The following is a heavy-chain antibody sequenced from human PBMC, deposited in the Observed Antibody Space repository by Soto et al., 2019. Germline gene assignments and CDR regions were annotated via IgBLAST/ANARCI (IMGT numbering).Heavy chain of an antibody. V-gene: IGHV1-2*04. Sequence: ASVKVSCKASGYTFTGYYMHWVRQAPGQGLEWMGWINPNSGGTNYAQKFQGWVTMTRDTSISTAYMELSRLRSDDTAVYYCARVCISMVRDHYYMDVCGKRTTVTVS. D-gene: IGHD3-10*01. CDR3: ARVCISMVRDHYYMDV. J-gene: IGHJ6*03. CDR1: GYTFTGYY. CDR2: INPNSGGT.